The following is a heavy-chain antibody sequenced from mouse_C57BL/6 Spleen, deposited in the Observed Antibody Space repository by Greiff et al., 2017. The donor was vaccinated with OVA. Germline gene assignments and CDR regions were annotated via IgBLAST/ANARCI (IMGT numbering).Heavy chain of an antibody. CDR3: ARRRYYGSYAMDY. Sequence: EVMLVESGGGLVQPGGSLKLSCAASGFTFSDYYMYWVRQTPEKRLEWVAYISNGGGSTYYPDTVKGRFTISRDNAKNTLYLQMSRLKSEDTAMYYCARRRYYGSYAMDYWGQGTSVTVSS. CDR1: GFTFSDYY. D-gene: IGHD1-1*01. J-gene: IGHJ4*01. CDR2: ISNGGGST. V-gene: IGHV5-12*01.